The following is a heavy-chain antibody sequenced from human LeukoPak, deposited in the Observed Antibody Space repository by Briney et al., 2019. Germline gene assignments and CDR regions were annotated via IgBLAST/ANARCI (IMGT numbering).Heavy chain of an antibody. V-gene: IGHV3-48*03. Sequence: GGSLRLSCAASGFTFSRYEMNWVRQAPGKGLEWVSYINTNGGSIYYADSVKGRFTISRDNAKNSLYLQMNSLGAEDTAVYYCARDDLWSPDYWGQGTLVTVSS. J-gene: IGHJ4*02. CDR2: INTNGGSI. CDR3: ARDDLWSPDY. D-gene: IGHD3-10*01. CDR1: GFTFSRYE.